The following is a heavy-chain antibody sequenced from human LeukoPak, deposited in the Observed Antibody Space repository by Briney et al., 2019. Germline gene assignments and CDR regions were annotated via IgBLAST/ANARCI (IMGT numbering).Heavy chain of an antibody. Sequence: PGGSLRLSCAASGFTFSSYAMSWVRQAPGKGLEWVSAISGSGGSTYYADSVKGRFTISRDNSKNTLYLQMNSLRAEDTAVYYCAKDTSILTGYYAFDYWGQGTLDTVSS. CDR1: GFTFSSYA. V-gene: IGHV3-23*01. CDR3: AKDTSILTGYYAFDY. CDR2: ISGSGGST. D-gene: IGHD3-9*01. J-gene: IGHJ4*02.